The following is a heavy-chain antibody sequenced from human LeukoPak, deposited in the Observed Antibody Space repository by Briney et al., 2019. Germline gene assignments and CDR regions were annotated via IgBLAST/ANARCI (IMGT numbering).Heavy chain of an antibody. J-gene: IGHJ5*02. Sequence: SETLSLTCTVSGGSISSSSYYWGWIRQPPGKGLEWIGSIYYSGSTYYNPSLKSRVTISVDTSKNQFSLKLSSVTAADTAVYYCARHGVRDPNCSSTSCYPNWFDPWGQGTLVTVSS. CDR3: ARHGVRDPNCSSTSCYPNWFDP. D-gene: IGHD2-2*01. CDR2: IYYSGST. CDR1: GGSISSSSYY. V-gene: IGHV4-39*01.